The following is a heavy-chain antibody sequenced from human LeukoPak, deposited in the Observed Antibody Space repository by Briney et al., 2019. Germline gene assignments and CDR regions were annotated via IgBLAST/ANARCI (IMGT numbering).Heavy chain of an antibody. CDR2: ILYDGSNK. V-gene: IGHV3-30*18. D-gene: IGHD4-23*01. CDR3: AKVYGGNGNDAFDI. J-gene: IGHJ3*02. CDR1: GFTLSSYG. Sequence: PWRSRGLSCAASGFTLSSYGMHWVRQAPGKGLEWVALILYDGSNKYYADSVKGRFTISRDNSKNTLYLQMNSLRAEDTAVYYCAKVYGGNGNDAFDIWGQGTIVTVSS.